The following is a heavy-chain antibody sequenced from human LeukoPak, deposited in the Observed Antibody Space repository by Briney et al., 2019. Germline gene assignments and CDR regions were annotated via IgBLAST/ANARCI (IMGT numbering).Heavy chain of an antibody. CDR3: ASFRTGYSYYFDY. Sequence: PGGSLILSCAASGFTFSDYSMNCGRQTPGRGLEWVSSISPSGRSISYADSVKGRFTISRDNAKNSLYLQMSSLRAEDTAVYYCASFRTGYSYYFDYWGQGILVTVSS. CDR2: ISPSGRSI. J-gene: IGHJ4*02. V-gene: IGHV3-21*01. CDR1: GFTFSDYS. D-gene: IGHD3/OR15-3a*01.